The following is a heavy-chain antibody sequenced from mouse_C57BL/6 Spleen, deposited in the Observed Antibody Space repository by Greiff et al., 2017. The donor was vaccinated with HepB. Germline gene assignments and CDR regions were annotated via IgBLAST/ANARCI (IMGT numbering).Heavy chain of an antibody. D-gene: IGHD4-1*01. V-gene: IGHV5-16*01. Sequence: EVNVVESEGGLVQPGSSMKLSCTASGFTFSDYYMAWVRQVPEKGLEWVANINYDGSSTYYLDSLKSRFIISRDNAKNILYLQMSSLKSEDTATYYCARVHNWDGGYFDVWGTGTTVTVSS. CDR3: ARVHNWDGGYFDV. CDR1: GFTFSDYY. CDR2: INYDGSST. J-gene: IGHJ1*03.